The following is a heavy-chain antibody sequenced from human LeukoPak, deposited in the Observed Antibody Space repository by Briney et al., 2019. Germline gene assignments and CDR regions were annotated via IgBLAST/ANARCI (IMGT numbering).Heavy chain of an antibody. CDR1: GFTFSSYD. Sequence: GGSLRLSCAASGFTFSSYDMHWVRQATGKGLEWVSAIGTAGDTCYPGSVKGRFTISRENAKNSLYLQMNSLRAEDTAVYYCARDSYNYGFYWGQGTLVTVSS. J-gene: IGHJ4*02. CDR3: ARDSYNYGFY. CDR2: IGTAGDT. V-gene: IGHV3-13*01. D-gene: IGHD5-18*01.